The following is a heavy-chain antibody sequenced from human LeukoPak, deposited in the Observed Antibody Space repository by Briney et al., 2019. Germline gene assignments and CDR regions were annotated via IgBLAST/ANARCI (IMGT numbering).Heavy chain of an antibody. V-gene: IGHV3-30*02. CDR3: AKDSWGNSDYYDSSGANHFDY. D-gene: IGHD3-22*01. Sequence: GALRLSCAASAFTFSSYGMHWVRQAPGKGLEWVAFIWYDGSNKYYADSVKGRFTISRDNSKNTLYLQMNSLRAEDTAVYYCAKDSWGNSDYYDSSGANHFDYWGQGTLVTVSS. CDR1: AFTFSSYG. J-gene: IGHJ4*02. CDR2: IWYDGSNK.